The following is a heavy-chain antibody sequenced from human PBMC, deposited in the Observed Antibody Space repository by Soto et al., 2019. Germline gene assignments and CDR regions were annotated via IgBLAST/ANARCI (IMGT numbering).Heavy chain of an antibody. CDR2: ISSSSSYI. Sequence: GGSLRLSCAASGFTFSSYSMNWVRQAPGKGLEWVSSISSSSSYIYYADSVKGRFTISRDNAKNSLYLQMNSLRAEDTAVYYCARGGPSGRCSYWGQGTLVTVSS. J-gene: IGHJ4*02. V-gene: IGHV3-21*01. CDR1: GFTFSSYS. D-gene: IGHD1-26*01. CDR3: ARGGPSGRCSY.